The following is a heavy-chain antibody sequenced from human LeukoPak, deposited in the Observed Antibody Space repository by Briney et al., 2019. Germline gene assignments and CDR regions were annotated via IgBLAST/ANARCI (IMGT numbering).Heavy chain of an antibody. J-gene: IGHJ3*02. CDR1: GYTFTEYY. V-gene: IGHV1-2*02. CDR2: INPNSGGT. D-gene: IGHD3-22*01. CDR3: ARGLDDSSGYYYGAFDI. Sequence: ASVKVSCKASGYTFTEYYIHWVRQAPGQGLEWMGWINPNSGGTNYAQKFQGRVTMTKNTSIRTAYIELSSLRSEDTAVYYCARGLDDSSGYYYGAFDIWGQGTMVTVSS.